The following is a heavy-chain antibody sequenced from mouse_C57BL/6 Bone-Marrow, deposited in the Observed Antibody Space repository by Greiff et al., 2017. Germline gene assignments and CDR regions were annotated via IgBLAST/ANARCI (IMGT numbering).Heavy chain of an antibody. CDR2: INPNNGGT. Sequence: VQLQQSGPELVKPGASVKMSCKASGYTFTDYNMHWVKQSNGKSLEWIGYINPNNGGTSYNQKFKGKATLTVNKSSSTAYMELRSRTSEDSAVYYCARPLAPVDYWGQGTSVTVAS. CDR3: ARPLAPVDY. V-gene: IGHV1-22*01. CDR1: GYTFTDYN. J-gene: IGHJ4*01.